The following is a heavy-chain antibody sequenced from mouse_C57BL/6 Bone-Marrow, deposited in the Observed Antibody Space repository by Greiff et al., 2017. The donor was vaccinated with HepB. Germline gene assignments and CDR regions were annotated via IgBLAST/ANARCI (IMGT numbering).Heavy chain of an antibody. CDR3: ARNYVEYYFDY. Sequence: QVQLQQPGAELVKPGASVKLSCKASGYTFTSYWMHWVKQRPGQGLEWIGMIHPNSGSTNYNEKFKSKATLTVDKSSSTAYMQLSSLTSEDSAVYYCARNYVEYYFDYGGQGTTLTVSS. V-gene: IGHV1-64*01. CDR1: GYTFTSYW. CDR2: IHPNSGST. D-gene: IGHD1-1*01. J-gene: IGHJ2*01.